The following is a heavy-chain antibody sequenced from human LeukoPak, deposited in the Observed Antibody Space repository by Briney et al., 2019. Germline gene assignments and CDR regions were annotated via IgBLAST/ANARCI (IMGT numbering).Heavy chain of an antibody. CDR3: ARDSSGWYRWDHFDY. Sequence: ASVKVSCKASGYTFTSYGISWVRQAPGQGLEWMGWISAYNGNTNYAQKPQGRVTMTTDTSTSTAYMELRSLRSDDTAVYYCARDSSGWYRWDHFDYWGQGTLVTVSS. CDR1: GYTFTSYG. J-gene: IGHJ4*02. CDR2: ISAYNGNT. D-gene: IGHD6-19*01. V-gene: IGHV1-18*01.